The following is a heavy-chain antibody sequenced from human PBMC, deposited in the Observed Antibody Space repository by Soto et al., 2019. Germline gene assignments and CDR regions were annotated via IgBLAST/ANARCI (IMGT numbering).Heavy chain of an antibody. CDR2: IYSGGST. J-gene: IGHJ5*02. D-gene: IGHD1-1*01. Sequence: PGGSLRLSCAVSGFTVSSHYMSWVRQAPGKGHEWVSVIYSGGSTYYADPVKGRFTISRDNSKNTLYLQMNSLRAEDSAVYYCAQHDWFDPWGQGTLVTVSS. CDR3: AQHDWFDP. CDR1: GFTVSSHY. V-gene: IGHV3-66*01.